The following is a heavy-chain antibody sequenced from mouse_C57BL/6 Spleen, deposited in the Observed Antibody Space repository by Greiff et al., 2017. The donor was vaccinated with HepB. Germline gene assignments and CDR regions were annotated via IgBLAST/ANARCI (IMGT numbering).Heavy chain of an antibody. Sequence: QVQLQQSGAELVKPGASVKISCKASGYAFSSYWMNWVKQRPGKGLEWIGQIYPGDGDTNYNGKFKGKGTLTADKSSSTAYMQLSSLTSEDSAVYFCARKGSFRYFDVWGTGTTVTVSS. CDR2: IYPGDGDT. V-gene: IGHV1-80*01. CDR3: ARKGSFRYFDV. J-gene: IGHJ1*03. CDR1: GYAFSSYW. D-gene: IGHD3-3*01.